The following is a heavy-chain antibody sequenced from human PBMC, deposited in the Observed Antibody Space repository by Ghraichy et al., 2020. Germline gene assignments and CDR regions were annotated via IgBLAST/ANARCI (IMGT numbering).Heavy chain of an antibody. Sequence: GGSLRLSCAASGFTFSSYAMSWVRQAPGKGLEWVSAISGSGGSTYYADSVKGRFTISRDNSKNTLYLQMNSLRAEDTAVYYCAKPLSPHYDSSGYYPYDAFDIWGQGTMVTVSS. D-gene: IGHD3-22*01. CDR3: AKPLSPHYDSSGYYPYDAFDI. CDR2: ISGSGGST. J-gene: IGHJ3*02. V-gene: IGHV3-23*01. CDR1: GFTFSSYA.